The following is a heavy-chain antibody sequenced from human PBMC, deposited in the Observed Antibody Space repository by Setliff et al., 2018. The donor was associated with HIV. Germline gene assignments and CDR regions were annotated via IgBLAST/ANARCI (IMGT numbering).Heavy chain of an antibody. J-gene: IGHJ4*02. CDR1: GGSISSGYYY. CDR2: IYYSGDP. D-gene: IGHD2-2*01. Sequence: LSLTCTVSGGSISSGYYYWSWIRQHPGKGLEWIGYIYYSGDPFYNPSLRSRVTISLDTSKNRFSLKLSSVTAADTAVYYCARGFDYAQRPPLYYFDYWGQGTLVTVSS. V-gene: IGHV4-31*03. CDR3: ARGFDYAQRPPLYYFDY.